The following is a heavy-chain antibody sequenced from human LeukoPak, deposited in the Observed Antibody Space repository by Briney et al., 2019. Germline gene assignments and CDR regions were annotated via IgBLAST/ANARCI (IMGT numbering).Heavy chain of an antibody. CDR1: GFTFSSDW. Sequence: GGSLRLSCAASGFTFSSDWMSWVRQAPGKGLEWGANIKQDGSEKYYVDSVKGRFTISRDNPKNSLYLQMNSLRAEDTAVYYCARDDSSIVVVTATYYYYYMDVWGKGTTVTVSS. V-gene: IGHV3-7*01. D-gene: IGHD2-21*02. CDR2: IKQDGSEK. J-gene: IGHJ6*03. CDR3: ARDDSSIVVVTATYYYYYMDV.